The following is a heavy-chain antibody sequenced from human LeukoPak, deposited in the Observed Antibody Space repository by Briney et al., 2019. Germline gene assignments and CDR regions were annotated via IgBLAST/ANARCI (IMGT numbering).Heavy chain of an antibody. CDR3: ARLHPVQGYRESGYYYYYGMDV. J-gene: IGHJ6*04. CDR1: GGTFSSYA. Sequence: SVKVSCKASGGTFSSYAISWVRQAPGQGLEWMGGIIPIFGTANYAQKFPGRVTITADESTSTAYIELSSLRSEDTAVYYCARLHPVQGYRESGYYYYYGMDVWGKGTTVTVSS. V-gene: IGHV1-69*13. CDR2: IIPIFGTA. D-gene: IGHD5-18*01.